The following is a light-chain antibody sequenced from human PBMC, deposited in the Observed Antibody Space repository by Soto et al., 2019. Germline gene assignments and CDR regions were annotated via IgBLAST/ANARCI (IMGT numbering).Light chain of an antibody. V-gene: IGKV3-11*01. J-gene: IGKJ1*01. CDR1: QYINTR. CDR2: QTS. Sequence: EIVLKQSPATLSSSPDDSVTLSCRASQYINTRLARYQHRPGQAPRLLIYQTSIRAAGIPARFSASGSGTVFPLTISDVLPYRFVQYYCHQRKGWPRTFGQGTKVDI. CDR3: HQRKGWPRT.